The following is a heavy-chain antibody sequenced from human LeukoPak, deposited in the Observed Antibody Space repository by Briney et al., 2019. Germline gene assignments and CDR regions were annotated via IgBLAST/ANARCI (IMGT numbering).Heavy chain of an antibody. J-gene: IGHJ4*02. CDR2: INPNSGGT. CDR3: ARDYSSGWGSADY. V-gene: IGHV1-2*02. Sequence: ASVTVSCTSSGYTFTGYYMHWERQAPGQGLEWMGWINPNSGGTNYSQKFQGRVTMTRDTSISTAYMELSRLRSDDTAVYYCARDYSSGWGSADYWGQGTLVTVSS. CDR1: GYTFTGYY. D-gene: IGHD6-19*01.